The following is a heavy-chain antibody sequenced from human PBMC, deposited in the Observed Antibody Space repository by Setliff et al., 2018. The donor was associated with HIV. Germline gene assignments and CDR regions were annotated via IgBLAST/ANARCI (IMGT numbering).Heavy chain of an antibody. CDR1: GYTFTRYA. D-gene: IGHD2-21*01. CDR2: INAGNGNT. CDR3: ARGTYCGGDCYSSLLASYYFDY. Sequence: ASVKVSCKASGYTFTRYAIHWVRQAPGQRLKWMGWINAGNGNTEYSQKFQGRVIITRDTSETTDYMELYSLRSEDTAVYYCARGTYCGGDCYSSLLASYYFDYWGQETLVTVSS. J-gene: IGHJ4*02. V-gene: IGHV1-3*01.